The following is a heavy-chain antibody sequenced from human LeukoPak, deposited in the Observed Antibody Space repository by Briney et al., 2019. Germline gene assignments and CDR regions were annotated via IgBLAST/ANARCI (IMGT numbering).Heavy chain of an antibody. V-gene: IGHV3-23*01. J-gene: IGHJ4*02. CDR2: ISGSGGST. CDR1: GFTFSSYA. D-gene: IGHD3-22*01. Sequence: PGGSLRLSCAASGFTFSSYAMSWVRQAPGKGLEWVSAISGSGGSTYYADSVKGRFTISRDNAKNSLYLQMNSLRAEDTAVYYCARGPGGGYYDSSGYYEGWDYWGQGTLVTVSS. CDR3: ARGPGGGYYDSSGYYEGWDY.